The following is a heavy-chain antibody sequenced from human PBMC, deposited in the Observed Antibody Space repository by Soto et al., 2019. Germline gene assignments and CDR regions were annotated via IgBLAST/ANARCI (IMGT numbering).Heavy chain of an antibody. Sequence: ASVKVSCKASRYTFTGYYLHWVRQAPGQGLEWMGWINPNSGGTNYAQQFQGRVTMTRDTSISTAYMELSRLRSDDTAVYYCAGLYISRWYDAFDFWGQGTMVTVSS. CDR1: RYTFTGYY. D-gene: IGHD6-13*01. J-gene: IGHJ3*01. CDR3: AGLYISRWYDAFDF. V-gene: IGHV1-2*02. CDR2: INPNSGGT.